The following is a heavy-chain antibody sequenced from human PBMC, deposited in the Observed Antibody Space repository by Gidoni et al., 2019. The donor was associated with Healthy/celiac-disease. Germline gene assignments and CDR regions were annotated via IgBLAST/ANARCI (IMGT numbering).Heavy chain of an antibody. V-gene: IGHV4-39*01. CDR2: IYYSGST. CDR3: ARQGDDYGDYEGHY. Sequence: QLQLQESGPGLVKPSETLSLTCTVSGGSISSSSYYWGWIRQPPGKGLEWIGSIYYSGSTYYNPSLKSRVTISVDTSKNQFALKLSSVTAADTAVYYCARQGDDYGDYEGHYWGQGTLVTVSS. D-gene: IGHD4-17*01. CDR1: GGSISSSSYY. J-gene: IGHJ4*02.